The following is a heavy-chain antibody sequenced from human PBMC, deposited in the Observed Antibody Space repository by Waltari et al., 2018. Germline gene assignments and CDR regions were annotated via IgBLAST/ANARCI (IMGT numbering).Heavy chain of an antibody. J-gene: IGHJ4*02. D-gene: IGHD6-6*01. CDR1: GGSIGIYY. CDR2: IYYSRST. CDR3: ARGSYSSSSDYFDY. V-gene: IGHV4-59*01. Sequence: QVRLQESGPGLVNPSETLSLTCHVSGGSIGIYYWSWIRQPPGKGLEWIGYIYYSRSTNYSPSLESRVIISADTSKNQFSLTLRYVTAADTAVYYCARGSYSSSSDYFDYWGQGTLVTVSS.